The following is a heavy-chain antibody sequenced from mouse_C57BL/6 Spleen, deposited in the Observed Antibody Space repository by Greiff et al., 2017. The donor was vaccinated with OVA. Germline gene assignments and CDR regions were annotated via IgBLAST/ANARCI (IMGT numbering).Heavy chain of an antibody. V-gene: IGHV5-17*01. CDR3: AIYGSPLFAY. Sequence: EVQLQESGGGLVKPGGSLKLSCAASGFTFSDYGMHWVRQAPEKGLEWVAYISSGSSTIYYADTVKGRFTISRDNAKNTLFLQMTSLRSEDTAMYYCAIYGSPLFAYWGQGTLVTVSA. CDR1: GFTFSDYG. CDR2: ISSGSSTI. D-gene: IGHD1-1*01. J-gene: IGHJ3*01.